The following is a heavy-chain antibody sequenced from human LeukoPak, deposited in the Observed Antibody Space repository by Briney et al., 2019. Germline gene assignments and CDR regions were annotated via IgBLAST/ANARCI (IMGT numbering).Heavy chain of an antibody. Sequence: PGRSLRLSCVASGFSLSNFQMYWVRQAPGKGLEWVSIISLDGGTEFYADSVKGRFTISRDTASNTMHLEMNNLRTEDTAVYYCMRDYMGWFDPWGQGTLVTVSS. D-gene: IGHD3-10*01. CDR3: MRDYMGWFDP. J-gene: IGHJ5*02. CDR2: ISLDGGTE. V-gene: IGHV3-30-3*01. CDR1: GFSLSNFQ.